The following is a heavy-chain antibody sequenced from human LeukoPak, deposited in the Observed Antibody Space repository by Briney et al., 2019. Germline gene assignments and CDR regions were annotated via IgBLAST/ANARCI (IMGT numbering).Heavy chain of an antibody. J-gene: IGHJ3*02. CDR2: THYSGAT. D-gene: IGHD2-21*02. CDR3: ASGYCGGACQLGGVDM. Sequence: SETLSLTCTVSGGSINSGSYYWSWLPQPPGKGLEYIGYTHYSGATNYNPSLKSRVTISLDTSGNQFSLKLSSVTAADTAVYYCASGYCGGACQLGGVDMWGQGTMVTVSS. CDR1: GGSINSGSYY. V-gene: IGHV4-61*01.